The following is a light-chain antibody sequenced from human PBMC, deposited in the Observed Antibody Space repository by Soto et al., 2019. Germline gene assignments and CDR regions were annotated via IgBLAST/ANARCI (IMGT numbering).Light chain of an antibody. CDR2: DAS. CDR1: QSVGIN. CDR3: KQYGNSPWT. J-gene: IGKJ1*01. V-gene: IGKV3D-15*02. Sequence: IMMWMFPVILSVSPGKRATLSCRASQSVGINLAWYQQKPGQAHRLLIYDASSRATGAPARFSGSGSGTEFTLTIRRLEPEDFAVYYCKQYGNSPWTFGQGTKVDIK.